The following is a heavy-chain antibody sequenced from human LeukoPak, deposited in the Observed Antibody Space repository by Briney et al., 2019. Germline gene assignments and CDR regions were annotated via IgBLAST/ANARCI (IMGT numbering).Heavy chain of an antibody. V-gene: IGHV3-23*01. CDR3: AKDDHGGSGWRDYYDY. Sequence: GGSLRLSCAASGFTFSTYAMSWVRQAPGKGLEWVSAISGSGGSTYYADSVKGRFTISRDNSRNTLSLQMNSLRAEDTAVYYCAKDDHGGSGWRDYYDYWGQETLVTVSS. D-gene: IGHD6-19*01. J-gene: IGHJ4*02. CDR1: GFTFSTYA. CDR2: ISGSGGST.